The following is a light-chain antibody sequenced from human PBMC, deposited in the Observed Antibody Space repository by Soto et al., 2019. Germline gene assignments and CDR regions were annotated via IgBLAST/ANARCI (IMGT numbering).Light chain of an antibody. Sequence: EVLMRPSPATLSVSPGDGATLSCRASQGIGDTLAWYQQKPGQAPRLLIYDTSTRPTGVPARFSGSGSGTEFTLTINSLQSDDFAVYYCQQYHNWPPWTFGQGTKVDI. V-gene: IGKV3-15*01. CDR3: QQYHNWPPWT. J-gene: IGKJ1*01. CDR1: QGIGDT. CDR2: DTS.